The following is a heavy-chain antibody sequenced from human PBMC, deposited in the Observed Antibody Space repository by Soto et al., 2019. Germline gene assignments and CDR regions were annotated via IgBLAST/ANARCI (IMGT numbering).Heavy chain of an antibody. Sequence: SVKVSCKASGGTFSSYAISWVRQAPGQGLEWMGGIIPIFGTANYAQKFQGRVTITADESTSTAYMELSSLRSEDTAVYYCASNYYDSSGYWAFDIWGQGTMVTVSS. CDR1: GGTFSSYA. V-gene: IGHV1-69*13. CDR2: IIPIFGTA. D-gene: IGHD3-22*01. CDR3: ASNYYDSSGYWAFDI. J-gene: IGHJ3*02.